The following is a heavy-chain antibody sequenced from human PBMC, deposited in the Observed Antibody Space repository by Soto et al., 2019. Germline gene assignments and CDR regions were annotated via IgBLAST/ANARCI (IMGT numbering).Heavy chain of an antibody. CDR1: GFIFSNNG. J-gene: IGHJ4*02. V-gene: IGHV3-30*03. CDR3: AIVRVADSPLDH. CDR2: MSYDGSAK. D-gene: IGHD3-10*02. Sequence: QVQLVESGGGVVQPGRSLRLSCEGSGFIFSNNGMHWVRQAPGKGLEWVAFMSYDGSAKFLADSVKGRFTISRDNSKSTFLLHMSSLRAEDTAMYYCAIVRVADSPLDHWGQGTLVTVSS.